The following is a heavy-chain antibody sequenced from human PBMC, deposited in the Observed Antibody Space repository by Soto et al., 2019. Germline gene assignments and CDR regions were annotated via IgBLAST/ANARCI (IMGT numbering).Heavy chain of an antibody. Sequence: SGPTLVNPRQTLTLTCTFSGFSLTTPGMCVSWIRQPPGKALEWLAVIDWDDDKYYSTSLKTRLSISMDTSKNQVVLEMTNVAPVDTATYYCAHIRGAGAYYYYRMDVWGQGTTVTVSS. CDR1: GFSLTTPGMC. CDR2: IDWDDDK. V-gene: IGHV2-70*12. J-gene: IGHJ6*02. D-gene: IGHD3-10*01. CDR3: AHIRGAGAYYYYRMDV.